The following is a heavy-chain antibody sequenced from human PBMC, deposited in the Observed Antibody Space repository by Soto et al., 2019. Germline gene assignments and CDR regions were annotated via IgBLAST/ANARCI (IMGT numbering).Heavy chain of an antibody. CDR3: ARAYSIYWFDP. V-gene: IGHV4-30-4*01. CDR2: IYYSGST. Sequence: SETLSLTCTFSGGSISSGDYCWSWIRQPPGKGLEWIGYIYYSGSTYYNPSLKSRVTISVDTSKNQFSLKLSSVTAADTAVYYCARAYSIYWFDPWGQGPLVTVS. D-gene: IGHD4-4*01. CDR1: GGSISSGDYC. J-gene: IGHJ5*02.